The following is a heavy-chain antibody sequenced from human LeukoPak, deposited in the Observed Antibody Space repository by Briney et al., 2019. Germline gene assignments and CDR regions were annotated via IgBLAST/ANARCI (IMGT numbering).Heavy chain of an antibody. Sequence: SETLSLTCTVSGGSVSDYYWSWIRQSPGKGLEWIGYIYYTGTSYNPSLKSRVTISADTSKNQFSLKLSSVTAADTAVYYCARGRGVGATALDYWGQGTLVTVSS. D-gene: IGHD1-26*01. V-gene: IGHV4-59*02. J-gene: IGHJ4*02. CDR3: ARGRGVGATALDY. CDR2: IYYTGT. CDR1: GGSVSDYY.